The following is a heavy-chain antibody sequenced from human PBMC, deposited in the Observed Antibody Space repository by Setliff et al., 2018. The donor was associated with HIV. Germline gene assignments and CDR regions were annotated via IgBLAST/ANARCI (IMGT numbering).Heavy chain of an antibody. Sequence: SETLSLTCTVSGDSISSGGYYWSWIRQPAGKGLEWIAHTDTSGRTDYNPSLKSRVTISADTPKNQFTLKLTSVTAADAAMYXXARDVGLSYISCWLFYFDYWGQGTPVTVSS. D-gene: IGHD6-19*01. CDR2: TDTSGRT. J-gene: IGHJ4*02. CDR3: ARDVGLSYISCWLFYFDY. CDR1: GDSISSGGYY. V-gene: IGHV4-61*09.